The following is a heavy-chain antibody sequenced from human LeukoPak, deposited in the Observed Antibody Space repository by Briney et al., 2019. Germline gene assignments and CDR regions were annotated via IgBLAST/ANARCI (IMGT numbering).Heavy chain of an antibody. J-gene: IGHJ3*02. CDR2: VYYNGDT. CDR3: AGRSGSWLSAYDI. D-gene: IGHD3-10*01. Sequence: PSETLSLTCTVSGDSFSSSSFYWGWIRQPPAKGLEWIGSVYYNGDTYYNPSLKRRVTISIDTSKNQCSLKVTSVTAADTAVYYCAGRSGSWLSAYDIWGQGTVVTVSS. V-gene: IGHV4-39*01. CDR1: GDSFSSSSFY.